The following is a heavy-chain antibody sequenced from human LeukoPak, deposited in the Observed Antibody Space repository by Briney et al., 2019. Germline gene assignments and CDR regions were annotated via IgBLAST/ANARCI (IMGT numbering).Heavy chain of an antibody. Sequence: GGSLRLSCAGSGFTFSHYSMNWVRQAPGKGLEWVAVISYDGSNKYYADSVKGRFTISRDNAKNSLYLQMNSLRAEDTAVYYCAELGITMIGGVWGKGTTVAISS. CDR1: GFTFSHYS. CDR2: ISYDGSNK. CDR3: AELGITMIGGV. J-gene: IGHJ6*04. D-gene: IGHD3-10*02. V-gene: IGHV3-30*18.